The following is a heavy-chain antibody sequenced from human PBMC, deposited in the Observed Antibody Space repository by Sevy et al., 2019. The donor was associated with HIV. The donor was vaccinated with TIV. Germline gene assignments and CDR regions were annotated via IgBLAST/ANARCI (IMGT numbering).Heavy chain of an antibody. CDR1: GGTFSSYA. D-gene: IGHD4-17*01. J-gene: IGHJ4*02. V-gene: IGHV1-69*13. Sequence: ASVKVSCKASGGTFSSYAISWVRQAPGQGLEWMGGIIPIFGTANYAQKFQGRVTITADESTSTAYMELSSLRSEDTAVSYCAGESRRGDYVPYYWGQGTLVTVSS. CDR3: AGESRRGDYVPYY. CDR2: IIPIFGTA.